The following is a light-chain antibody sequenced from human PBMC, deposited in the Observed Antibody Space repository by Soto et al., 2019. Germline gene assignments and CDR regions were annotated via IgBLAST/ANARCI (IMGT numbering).Light chain of an antibody. V-gene: IGKV1-5*01. Sequence: DIQMTQSPSTLSASVGDRVTITRRASQSISNWLAWYQQKPGRAPRLLIHDASTLESGVPSRFSGSGSGTEFPLTFSSLQPDDFATYYCQQYDTYSPGTYTFGQGRKLEIK. CDR2: DAS. CDR3: QQYDTYSPGTYT. CDR1: QSISNW. J-gene: IGKJ2*01.